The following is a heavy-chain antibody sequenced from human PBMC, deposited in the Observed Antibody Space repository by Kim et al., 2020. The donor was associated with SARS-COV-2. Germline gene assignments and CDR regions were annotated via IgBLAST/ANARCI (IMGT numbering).Heavy chain of an antibody. CDR3: VKDMGQVAIVATAPFDY. V-gene: IGHV3-64D*09. CDR2: ISSNGGST. CDR1: GFTFSSYA. D-gene: IGHD5-12*01. Sequence: GGSLRLSCSASGFTFSSYAMHWVRQAPGKGLEYVSAISSNGGSTYYADSVKGRFTISRDNSKNTLYLQMSSLRAEDTAVYYCVKDMGQVAIVATAPFDYWGQGTLVTVSS. J-gene: IGHJ4*02.